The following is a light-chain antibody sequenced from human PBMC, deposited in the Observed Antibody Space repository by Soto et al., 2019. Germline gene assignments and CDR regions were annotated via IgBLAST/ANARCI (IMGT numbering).Light chain of an antibody. V-gene: IGKV1-27*01. CDR1: QDINNF. Sequence: DIQMTQSPSSLSASVGDRVSITCRASQDINNFLAWYQQKPGKVPNLLIYGASNLQSAVPSRFSGSGSGTEVTLTSSSLQPENVGTYYCQQDNGAPYPFDQGTKLDIK. CDR2: GAS. J-gene: IGKJ2*01. CDR3: QQDNGAPYP.